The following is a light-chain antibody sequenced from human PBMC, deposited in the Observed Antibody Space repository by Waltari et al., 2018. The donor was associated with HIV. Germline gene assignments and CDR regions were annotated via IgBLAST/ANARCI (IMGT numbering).Light chain of an antibody. V-gene: IGLV1-47*01. J-gene: IGLJ2*01. CDR3: AAWDDSLSGLV. Sequence: QSVLTQPPSASGTPGQRVTLSCSGSSSTLGSNTVSWYQQLPGTAPKLLIYRNNQRPSGVPDRFSGSKSGTSASLAISGLRSEDEADYYCAAWDDSLSGLVFGGGTKLTVL. CDR2: RNN. CDR1: SSTLGSNT.